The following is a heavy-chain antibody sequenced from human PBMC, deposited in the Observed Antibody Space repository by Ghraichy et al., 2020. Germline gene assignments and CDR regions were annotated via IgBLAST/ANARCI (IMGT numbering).Heavy chain of an antibody. V-gene: IGHV4-59*01. CDR2: IYYSGST. CDR1: GGSISSYY. Sequence: SQTLSLTCTVSGGSISSYYWSWIRQPPGKGLEWIGYIYYSGSTNYNPSLKSRVTISVDTSKNQFSLKLSSVTAADTAVYYCARAPITIFGVARLGYYGMDVWGQGTTVTVSS. CDR3: ARAPITIFGVARLGYYGMDV. J-gene: IGHJ6*02. D-gene: IGHD3-3*01.